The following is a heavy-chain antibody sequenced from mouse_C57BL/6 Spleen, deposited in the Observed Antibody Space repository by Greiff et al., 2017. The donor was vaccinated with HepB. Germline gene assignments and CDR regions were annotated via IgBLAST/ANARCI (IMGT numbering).Heavy chain of an antibody. CDR3: ARGDYDGFDY. J-gene: IGHJ2*01. CDR1: GFTFSDYG. V-gene: IGHV5-17*01. Sequence: EVQLVESGGGLVKPGGSLKLSCAASGFTFSDYGMHWVRQAPEKGLEWVAYISSGSSTIYYADTVKGRFTISSDNAKNTLFLQMTSLRDEATAMDYGARGDYDGFDYWGQSTTLTVSS. D-gene: IGHD2-4*01. CDR2: ISSGSSTI.